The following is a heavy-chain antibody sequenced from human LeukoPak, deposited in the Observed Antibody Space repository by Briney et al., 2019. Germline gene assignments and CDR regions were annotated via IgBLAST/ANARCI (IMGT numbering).Heavy chain of an antibody. D-gene: IGHD5-18*01. J-gene: IGHJ4*02. Sequence: PSETLSLTCTVSGGSISSYYWSWIRQPPGKGLEWIGYIYYSGSTNYNPSLKSRVTISVDTSKNQFSLNLSSVTAADTAVYYCARGDGYSYGYDFDYWGQGTLVTVSS. CDR3: ARGDGYSYGYDFDY. CDR1: GGSISSYY. CDR2: IYYSGST. V-gene: IGHV4-59*01.